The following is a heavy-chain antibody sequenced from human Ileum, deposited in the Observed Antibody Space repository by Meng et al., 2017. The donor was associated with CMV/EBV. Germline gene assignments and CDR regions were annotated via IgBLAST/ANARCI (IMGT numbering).Heavy chain of an antibody. CDR2: INPTGTT. D-gene: IGHD3-10*01. CDR3: ARAAARGVPVDL. CDR1: GGSLTSYY. V-gene: IGHV4-4*07. Sequence: NLQEPGPRLLQHSGHLSLTFTVTGGSLTSYYCTWIRPPAGKGLEWIGRINPTGTTDDNPSLRSRVSMSLDKSKNQFSLKLTSVTAADTAVYYCARAAARGVPVDLWGQGTLVTVSS. J-gene: IGHJ5*02.